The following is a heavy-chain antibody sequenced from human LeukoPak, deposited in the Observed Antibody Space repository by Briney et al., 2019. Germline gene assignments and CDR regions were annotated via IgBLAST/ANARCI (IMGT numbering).Heavy chain of an antibody. V-gene: IGHV4-59*01. CDR3: VRGPYGASISKWFDP. CDR1: RGSISGYS. CDR2: IYYSGDT. Sequence: SETLSLTCTVSRGSISGYSWSWIRQSPGGGLEWIGYIYYSGDTAYNPSLRSRVTLSVDTSENQFSLQLRSVTTAGTAVYYCVRGPYGASISKWFDPWGQGTQVIVSP. D-gene: IGHD4/OR15-4a*01. J-gene: IGHJ5*02.